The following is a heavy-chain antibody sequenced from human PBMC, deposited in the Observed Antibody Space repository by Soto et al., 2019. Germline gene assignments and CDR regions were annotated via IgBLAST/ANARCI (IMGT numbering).Heavy chain of an antibody. CDR3: ARGSVLI. D-gene: IGHD3-22*01. CDR2: IKPDGSEI. V-gene: IGHV3-7*01. J-gene: IGHJ4*02. Sequence: EMQLVESGGGLVQPGGSLRLSCAASGFSFSSFWMSWVRQAPGKGLEWVANIKPDGSEIHYVDSVRGRFTISRDNAKNSLYLQMNSLRAEDTAVYYCARGSVLIGGQGTLVTVSS. CDR1: GFSFSSFW.